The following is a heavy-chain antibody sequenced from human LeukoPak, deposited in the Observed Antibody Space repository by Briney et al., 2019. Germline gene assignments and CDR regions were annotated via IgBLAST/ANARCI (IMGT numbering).Heavy chain of an antibody. J-gene: IGHJ6*04. CDR3: ASGKVDYDILTGSHGYGMDV. CDR1: GGTFISYA. Sequence: ASVKVSCKASGGTFISYAISWVRQAPGQGLEWMGGIIPIFGTANYAQKFQGRVTITADESTSTAYMELSSLRSEDTAVYYCASGKVDYDILTGSHGYGMDVWGKGTTVTVSS. V-gene: IGHV1-69*13. CDR2: IIPIFGTA. D-gene: IGHD3-9*01.